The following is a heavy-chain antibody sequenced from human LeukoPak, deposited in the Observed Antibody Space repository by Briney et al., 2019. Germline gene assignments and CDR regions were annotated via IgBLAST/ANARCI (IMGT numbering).Heavy chain of an antibody. D-gene: IGHD1-26*01. J-gene: IGHJ4*02. CDR1: GGSISSGGYY. CDR2: IYHSGST. V-gene: IGHV4-30-2*01. Sequence: SETLSLTCTVSGGSISSGGYYWSWLRQPPGKGLEWIEYIYHSGSTYYNPSLKSRVTISVDRSKNQFSLKLSSVTAADTAVYYCARGLLVGATIDYWGQGTLVTVSS. CDR3: ARGLLVGATIDY.